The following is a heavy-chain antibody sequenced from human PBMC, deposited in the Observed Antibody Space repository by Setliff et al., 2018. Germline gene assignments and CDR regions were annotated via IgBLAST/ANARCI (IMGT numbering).Heavy chain of an antibody. CDR1: GFTISGYA. J-gene: IGHJ4*02. D-gene: IGHD1-1*01. Sequence: GSLRLSCVGSGFTISGYAMTWVRQAPGKGLEWVANINPEGSEEYYLDSVKGRFTVSRDNAKNTLYLQMNSLRAVDTAVYYCARDGHNVYYFDYWGLGTLVTVSS. CDR2: INPEGSEE. CDR3: ARDGHNVYYFDY. V-gene: IGHV3-7*01.